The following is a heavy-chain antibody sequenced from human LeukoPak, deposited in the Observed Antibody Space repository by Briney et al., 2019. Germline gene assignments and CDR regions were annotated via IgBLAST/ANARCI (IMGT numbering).Heavy chain of an antibody. CDR2: IGTAVNP. V-gene: IGHV3-13*05. D-gene: IGHD3-9*01. CDR1: GFTFSSYD. J-gene: IGHJ4*02. Sequence: GGSLRLSCAASGFTFSSYDMHWVRQATGKGLECVSSIGTAVNPYYPGSVKGRFTISRENAKNSLYLQMNSLRAGDTAVYYCARGSHDILTDSVYFDYWGQGTLVTVSS. CDR3: ARGSHDILTDSVYFDY.